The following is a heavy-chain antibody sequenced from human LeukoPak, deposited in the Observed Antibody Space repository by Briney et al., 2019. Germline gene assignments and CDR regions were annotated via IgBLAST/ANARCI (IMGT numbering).Heavy chain of an antibody. J-gene: IGHJ6*03. Sequence: GASVKVSCKASGYTFTSYYMHWVRQAPGQGLEWMGIINPSGGSTSYAQKFQGRVTMTTDTSTSTAYMELRSLRSDDTAVYYCARAPYGPGDCYYYYMDVWGKGTTVTVSS. V-gene: IGHV1-46*01. CDR3: ARAPYGPGDCYYYYMDV. CDR2: INPSGGST. CDR1: GYTFTSYY. D-gene: IGHD3-10*01.